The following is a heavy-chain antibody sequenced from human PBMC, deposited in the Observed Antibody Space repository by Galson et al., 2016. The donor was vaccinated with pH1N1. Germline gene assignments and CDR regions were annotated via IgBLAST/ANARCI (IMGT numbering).Heavy chain of an antibody. V-gene: IGHV3-20*04. CDR2: VIWNGGSP. D-gene: IGHD3-10*01. CDR1: GFTFNEYG. J-gene: IGHJ3*02. Sequence: SLRLSCAASGFTFNEYGMNWVRLAPGKGLEWVSGVIWNGGSPGYADSVKGRFTISRDNAKKSLYLQLNSLRAEDTAVYYCVRKNYGDAFDIWGRGTMVTVSS. CDR3: VRKNYGDAFDI.